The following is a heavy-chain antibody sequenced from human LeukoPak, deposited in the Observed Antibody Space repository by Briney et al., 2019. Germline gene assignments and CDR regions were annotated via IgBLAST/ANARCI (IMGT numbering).Heavy chain of an antibody. Sequence: GGSLRLSWAGSGYTFSRHGLHWVRPGPGQGLGWGAGFWDDGSNKYYADSVKGRFTISRDNSKNTLYLQMNSLRAEDTAAYYCARDFLNYYGSGNHFDYWGQGTLVTVSS. CDR1: GYTFSRHG. CDR3: ARDFLNYYGSGNHFDY. D-gene: IGHD3-10*01. V-gene: IGHV3-33*01. CDR2: FWDDGSNK. J-gene: IGHJ4*02.